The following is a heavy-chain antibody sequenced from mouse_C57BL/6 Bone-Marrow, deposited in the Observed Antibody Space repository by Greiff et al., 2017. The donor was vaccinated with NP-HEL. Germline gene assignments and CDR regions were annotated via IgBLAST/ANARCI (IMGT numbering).Heavy chain of an antibody. D-gene: IGHD1-1*01. CDR1: GYTFTDYA. J-gene: IGHJ4*01. V-gene: IGHV1-67*01. CDR3: ARWGGYYYGHYYAMDY. CDR2: ISTYYGDA. Sequence: VQLQQSGPELVRPGVSVKISCKGSGYTFTDYAMHWVKQSHAKSLEWIGVISTYYGDASYNQKFKDKATMTVDKSSSTAYMELARLTSEDSAVNYGARWGGYYYGHYYAMDYWGQGTSVTVSS.